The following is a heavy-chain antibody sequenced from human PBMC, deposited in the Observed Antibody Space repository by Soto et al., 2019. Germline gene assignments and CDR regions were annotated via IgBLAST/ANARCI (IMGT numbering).Heavy chain of an antibody. V-gene: IGHV3-9*01. Sequence: EVQLVESGGGLVQPGRSLRLSCVASGFTFDDYAMHWVRQAPGKGLEWVSGISWNSGSIGYADSVKGRFTISRDNAKNSLYLQMNRLRDQDTALYYCGKVGDSSGYYISDGNYFDYWGQGTLVTVSS. CDR3: GKVGDSSGYYISDGNYFDY. CDR1: GFTFDDYA. D-gene: IGHD3-22*01. J-gene: IGHJ4*02. CDR2: ISWNSGSI.